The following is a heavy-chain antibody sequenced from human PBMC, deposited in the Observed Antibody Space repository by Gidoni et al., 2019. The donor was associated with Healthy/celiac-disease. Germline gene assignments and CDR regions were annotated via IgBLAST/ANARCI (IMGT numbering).Heavy chain of an antibody. J-gene: IGHJ2*01. Sequence: GYIYYSGSTYYNPSLKSRVTISVDTSKNQFSLKLSSVTAADTAVYYCAAGVVVPAAKGAGYFDLWGRGTLVTVSS. D-gene: IGHD2-2*01. V-gene: IGHV4-30-4*01. CDR3: AAGVVVPAAKGAGYFDL. CDR2: IYYSGST.